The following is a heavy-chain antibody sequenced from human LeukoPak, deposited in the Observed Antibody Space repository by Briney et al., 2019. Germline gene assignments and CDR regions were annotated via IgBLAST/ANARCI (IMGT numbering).Heavy chain of an antibody. J-gene: IGHJ4*02. V-gene: IGHV3-30-3*01. Sequence: GRSLRLSCAASGFTFSNYAMYWVRQAPGKGLEWVAVISYDGSKKYYADSVKGRFTISRDNSKNTLDLQMNSLRVEDTAVYYCARDRVTTVTTPFDYWGQGTLVTVSS. D-gene: IGHD4-17*01. CDR2: ISYDGSKK. CDR1: GFTFSNYA. CDR3: ARDRVTTVTTPFDY.